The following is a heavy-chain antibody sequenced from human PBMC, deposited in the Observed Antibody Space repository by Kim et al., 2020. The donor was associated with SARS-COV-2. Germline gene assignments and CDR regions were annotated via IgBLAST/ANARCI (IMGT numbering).Heavy chain of an antibody. CDR3: AKDGYYYDSSGYFPDY. Sequence: DSVKGRFTGSRDNSKNTLYLQMNSLRAEDTAVYFCAKDGYYYDSSGYFPDYWGQGTLVTVSS. D-gene: IGHD3-22*01. J-gene: IGHJ4*02. V-gene: IGHV3-23*01.